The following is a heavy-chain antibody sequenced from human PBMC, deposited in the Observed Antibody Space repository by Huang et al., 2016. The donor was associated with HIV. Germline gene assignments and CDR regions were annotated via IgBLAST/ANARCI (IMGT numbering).Heavy chain of an antibody. J-gene: IGHJ4*02. V-gene: IGHV1-2*02. CDR2: INPKGGGT. CDR1: GYTFTDSN. Sequence: QVQLVQSGAEVKNPGASVRVSCKASGYTFTDSNIHWVRQAPGQGLEWMGWINPKGGGTIYAQRFQGRITMTRDTPISTVHMDLRRIQSDDTAVYFCARDWSFGSSTSPADCGQGTLVTVSS. D-gene: IGHD6-6*01. CDR3: ARDWSFGSSTSPAD.